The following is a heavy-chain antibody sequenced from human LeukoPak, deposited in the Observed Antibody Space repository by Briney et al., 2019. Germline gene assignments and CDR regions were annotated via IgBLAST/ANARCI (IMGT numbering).Heavy chain of an antibody. Sequence: PGGSLRLSCAASGFTFSSYGMSWVRQAPGKGLEWVSAISGSGGSTYYADSVKGRFTISRDNSKNTLYLQMNSLRAEDTAVYYCAKVDRYYYDSSGPDAFDIWGQGTMVTVSS. CDR1: GFTFSSYG. CDR2: ISGSGGST. J-gene: IGHJ3*02. V-gene: IGHV3-23*01. D-gene: IGHD3-22*01. CDR3: AKVDRYYYDSSGPDAFDI.